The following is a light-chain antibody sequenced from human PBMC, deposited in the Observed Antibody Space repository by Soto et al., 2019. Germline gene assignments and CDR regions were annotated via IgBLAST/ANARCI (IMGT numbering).Light chain of an antibody. V-gene: IGKV3-15*01. Sequence: EIVMTQSPATLSVSPGERATLSCRASQSVSSNLAWYQQKPGQAPRLLIYGASTRATGIPARFSGSGSGTEFTLTISSLQSEDFATYFCQQGHSMPFTFGPGTKVDIK. CDR2: GAS. J-gene: IGKJ3*01. CDR3: QQGHSMPFT. CDR1: QSVSSN.